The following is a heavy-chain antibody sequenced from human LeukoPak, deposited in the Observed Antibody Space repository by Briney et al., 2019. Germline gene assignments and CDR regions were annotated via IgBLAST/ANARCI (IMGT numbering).Heavy chain of an antibody. CDR3: AKTIAVAVYYFDY. Sequence: GGSLRLSCAASGFTFSSYAMGWVRQAPGKGLEWVSAISGSGGSTYYADSVKGRFTISRDNSKNTLYLQMNSLRAEDTAVYYCAKTIAVAVYYFDYWGQGTLVTVSS. CDR2: ISGSGGST. D-gene: IGHD6-19*01. CDR1: GFTFSSYA. J-gene: IGHJ4*02. V-gene: IGHV3-23*01.